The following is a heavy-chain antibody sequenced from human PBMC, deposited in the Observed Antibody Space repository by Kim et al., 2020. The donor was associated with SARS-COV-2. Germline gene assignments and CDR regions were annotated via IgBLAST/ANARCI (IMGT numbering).Heavy chain of an antibody. Sequence: GESLKISCEGSGYNFISYWINWVRQMPGKGLEWMGRIDPSDSYTNYSPSSQGHVTISADKSINTAYLQWSSLEASDTAMYYCARQCFECSSSWYSVDYWGQGTLVTVSS. CDR3: ARQCFECSSSWYSVDY. CDR2: IDPSDSYT. D-gene: IGHD6-13*01. V-gene: IGHV5-10-1*01. J-gene: IGHJ4*02. CDR1: GYNFISYW.